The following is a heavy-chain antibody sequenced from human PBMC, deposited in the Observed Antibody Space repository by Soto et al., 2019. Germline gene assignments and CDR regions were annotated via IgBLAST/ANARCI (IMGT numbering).Heavy chain of an antibody. V-gene: IGHV2-26*01. CDR3: ARIFYGDYWTFDY. D-gene: IGHD4-17*01. CDR1: GFSLSNARMG. J-gene: IGHJ4*02. CDR2: IFSNDEK. Sequence: GPTLVNPTETLTLTCTVSGFSLSNARMGVSWIRQPPGKALEWLAHIFSNDEKSYSTSLKSRLTISKDTSKSQVVLTMTNMDPVDTATYYCARIFYGDYWTFDYWGQGTLVTVSS.